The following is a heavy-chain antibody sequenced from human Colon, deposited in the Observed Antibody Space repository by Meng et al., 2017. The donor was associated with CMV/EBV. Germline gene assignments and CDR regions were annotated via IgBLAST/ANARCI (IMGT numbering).Heavy chain of an antibody. Sequence: GSLRLSCNVSGGSVSGGSYYGSWIRQPPGKGLEWIGFIYYTGNTNYNPSLKSRVTISVDTSKNQFSLKLSAVTTADTAIYFCASQRGSGSGTFDYWGQGTLVTVSS. D-gene: IGHD3-10*01. V-gene: IGHV4-61*01. CDR1: GGSVSGGSYY. CDR3: ASQRGSGSGTFDY. J-gene: IGHJ4*02. CDR2: IYYTGNT.